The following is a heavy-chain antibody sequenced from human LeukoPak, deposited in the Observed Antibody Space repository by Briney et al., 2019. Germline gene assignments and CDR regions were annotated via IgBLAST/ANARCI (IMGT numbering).Heavy chain of an antibody. D-gene: IGHD6-13*01. Sequence: PGGSLRLSCAASGFTVSSNYMSWVRQAPGKGLEWVSVIYRGGSTYCADSVKGRFAISRDNSKNTVYLQLNGLRAEDTAVYYCARVFGADSSSIYYFDYWGQGTLVTVSS. V-gene: IGHV3-66*01. CDR1: GFTVSSNY. J-gene: IGHJ4*02. CDR3: ARVFGADSSSIYYFDY. CDR2: IYRGGST.